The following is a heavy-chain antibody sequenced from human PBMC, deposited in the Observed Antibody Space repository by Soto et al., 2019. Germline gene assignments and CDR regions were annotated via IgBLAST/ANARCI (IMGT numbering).Heavy chain of an antibody. CDR2: SNGGNGNT. J-gene: IGHJ2*01. CDR1: GYTFTSYA. CDR3: ARAPSWWYFDL. Sequence: QVQLVQSGAEEKKPGASVKVSCKASGYTFTSYAMHWVRQAPGQRLEWMGWSNGGNGNTKYSQKFQGRVTITRDTSASTAYMELSSMRSEDTAVYYCARAPSWWYFDLWGRGTLVTVSS. V-gene: IGHV1-3*05.